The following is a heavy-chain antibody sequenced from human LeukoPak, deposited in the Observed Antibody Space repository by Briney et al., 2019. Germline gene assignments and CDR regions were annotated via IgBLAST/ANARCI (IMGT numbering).Heavy chain of an antibody. CDR2: ISTSSSYI. D-gene: IGHD3-10*01. Sequence: GGSLRLSCAASGFTFNKYTMNWVRQAPGKGLEWVSSISTSSSYIYYADSVKGRFTISRDNSKNTLYLQMNSLRAEDTAVYYCAKFIGDSYGSGSYSSDYWGQGTLVTVSS. CDR1: GFTFNKYT. J-gene: IGHJ4*02. CDR3: AKFIGDSYGSGSYSSDY. V-gene: IGHV3-21*04.